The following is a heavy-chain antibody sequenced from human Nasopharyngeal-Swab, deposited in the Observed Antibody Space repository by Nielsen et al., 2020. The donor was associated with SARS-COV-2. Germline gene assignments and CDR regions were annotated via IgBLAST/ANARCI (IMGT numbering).Heavy chain of an antibody. Sequence: GESLKISCAASGFTFSNAWMSWVRQAPGKGLEWVGRIKIKTDGETTDYAAPVKGRFTISRDESKNTLYLQMNSLKTEDTAVYYCTTMFREDYWGQGTLVTVSS. J-gene: IGHJ4*02. D-gene: IGHD3-10*02. CDR1: GFTFSNAW. CDR3: TTMFREDY. V-gene: IGHV3-15*01. CDR2: IKIKTDGETT.